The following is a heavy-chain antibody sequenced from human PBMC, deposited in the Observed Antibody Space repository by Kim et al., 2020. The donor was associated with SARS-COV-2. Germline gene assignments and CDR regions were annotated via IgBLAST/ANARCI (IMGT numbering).Heavy chain of an antibody. Sequence: TPHLETRVTISVDTSKTQFSLKLSSVTAADTAVYYCARGIAARTYYFDYWGQGTLVTVSS. V-gene: IGHV4-4*08. CDR3: ARGIAARTYYFDY. D-gene: IGHD6-6*01. J-gene: IGHJ4*02.